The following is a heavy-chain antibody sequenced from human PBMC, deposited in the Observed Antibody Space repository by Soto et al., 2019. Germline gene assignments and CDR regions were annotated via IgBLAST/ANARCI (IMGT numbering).Heavy chain of an antibody. D-gene: IGHD6-6*01. CDR2: IWYDGSNK. CDR1: GFTFSSYG. Sequence: GGSLRLSCAASGFTFSSYGMHWVRQAPGKGLEWVAVIWYDGSNKYYADSVKGRFTISRDNSKNTLYLQMNSLRAEDTAGYYCARDLADRTYYYYGMDVWGQGTTVTVSS. V-gene: IGHV3-33*01. J-gene: IGHJ6*02. CDR3: ARDLADRTYYYYGMDV.